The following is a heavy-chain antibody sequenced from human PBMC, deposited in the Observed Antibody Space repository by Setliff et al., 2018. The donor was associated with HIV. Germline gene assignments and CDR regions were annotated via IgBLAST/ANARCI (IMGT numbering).Heavy chain of an antibody. CDR2: IIPIFNTA. CDR1: GGTFGSYA. J-gene: IGHJ6*03. D-gene: IGHD3-10*02. V-gene: IGHV1-69*13. Sequence: SVKVSCKASGGTFGSYAISWVRQAPGQGLEWMGGIIPIFNTANYAQKFQGRVTITADESTSTAYMELSSLRSEDTAVYYCARIVRPSYYYYYYMDVWGKGTTVTVS. CDR3: ARIVRPSYYYYYYMDV.